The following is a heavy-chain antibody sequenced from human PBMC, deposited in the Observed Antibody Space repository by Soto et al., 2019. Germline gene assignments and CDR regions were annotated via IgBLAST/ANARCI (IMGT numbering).Heavy chain of an antibody. J-gene: IGHJ4*02. V-gene: IGHV3-23*01. D-gene: IGHD2-2*02. Sequence: GGSLRLSCAASGFTFSSYAMSWVRQAPGKGLEWVSAISGSGGSTYYADSVKGRFTISRDNSKNTPYLQMNSLRAEDTAVYYCARGYCSSTSCYTLYYWGQGTLVTVSS. CDR3: ARGYCSSTSCYTLYY. CDR2: ISGSGGST. CDR1: GFTFSSYA.